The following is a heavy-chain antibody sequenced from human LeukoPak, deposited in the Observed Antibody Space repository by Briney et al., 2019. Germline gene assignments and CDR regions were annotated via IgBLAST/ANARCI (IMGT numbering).Heavy chain of an antibody. J-gene: IGHJ6*03. D-gene: IGHD1-26*01. V-gene: IGHV4-38-2*02. CDR3: ARADVRLEWELNYYYYMDV. CDR2: IYHSGST. CDR1: GYSISSGYY. Sequence: SETLSLTCTVSGYSISSGYYWGWIRQPPGKGLEWIGSIYHSGSTYYNPSLKSRVTMSLDTSKNQFSLRLRSVTAADTAVYYCARADVRLEWELNYYYYMDVWGKGTTVTVSS.